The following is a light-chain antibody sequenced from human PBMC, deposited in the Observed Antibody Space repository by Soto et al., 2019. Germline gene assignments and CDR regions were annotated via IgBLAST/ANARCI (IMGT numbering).Light chain of an antibody. Sequence: QSVLTQAPSVSGAPGQRVTISCTGSTSNIGAGYDVHWYQQLPRTAPKLLIYDNNNRPSGVPDRFSGSKSGTSASLAITGLQAEDEADYYCQSFDTSLSGFVIFGGGTKVTVL. CDR1: TSNIGAGYD. V-gene: IGLV1-40*01. CDR2: DNN. CDR3: QSFDTSLSGFVI. J-gene: IGLJ2*01.